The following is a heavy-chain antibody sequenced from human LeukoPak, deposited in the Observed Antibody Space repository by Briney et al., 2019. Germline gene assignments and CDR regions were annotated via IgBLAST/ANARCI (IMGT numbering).Heavy chain of an antibody. V-gene: IGHV3-23*01. J-gene: IGHJ4*02. D-gene: IGHD3-22*01. Sequence: PGGSLRLSCAASGVTFSSYAMSWVRQAPRKGLEWVSAISGSGGSTYYADSVKGRFTISRDNSKNTLYLQMNSLRAEDTAVYYCATQGGYYYDSSGYFWGQGTLVTVSS. CDR2: ISGSGGST. CDR3: ATQGGYYYDSSGYF. CDR1: GVTFSSYA.